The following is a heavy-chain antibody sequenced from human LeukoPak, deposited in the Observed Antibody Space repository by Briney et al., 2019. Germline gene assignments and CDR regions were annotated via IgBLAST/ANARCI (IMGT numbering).Heavy chain of an antibody. CDR1: GFTFSSYA. CDR2: ISYVGSNK. Sequence: GGSLRLSCAVSGFTFSSYAMHWVRQAPGKGLEWVAVISYVGSNKYYADSVQGRFSISRDNSKNTLYLQMNSLRAEDTAVYYCARDFLRRGYDFWSGYYDYWGQGTLVTASS. D-gene: IGHD3-3*01. V-gene: IGHV3-30-3*01. CDR3: ARDFLRRGYDFWSGYYDY. J-gene: IGHJ4*02.